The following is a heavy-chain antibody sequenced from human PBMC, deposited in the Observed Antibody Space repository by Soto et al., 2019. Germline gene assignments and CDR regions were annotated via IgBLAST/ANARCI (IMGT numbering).Heavy chain of an antibody. CDR1: GFTFSSYA. J-gene: IGHJ6*03. CDR3: AKDLGTDDFWSAYYTYYYMDV. V-gene: IGHV3-23*01. CDR2: ISGSGDNT. D-gene: IGHD3-3*01. Sequence: ESGGGLVQPGGSLRLSCAASGFTFSSYALNWGRQAPGKGLEWVSVISGSGDNTYYADSVKGRFTISRDNSKNTLYLQMNSLRAEDTAVYYCAKDLGTDDFWSAYYTYYYMDVWSKGTTVTVSS.